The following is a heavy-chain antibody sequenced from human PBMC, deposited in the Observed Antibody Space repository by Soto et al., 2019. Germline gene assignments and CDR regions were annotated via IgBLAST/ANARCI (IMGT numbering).Heavy chain of an antibody. D-gene: IGHD3-10*01. J-gene: IGHJ5*02. CDR3: AHLYGSGTYQIDNNWFDP. CDR2: IWYDGSNK. V-gene: IGHV3-33*01. Sequence: GGSMRLSCAASGFTFSSYGMHWVRQAPGKGLEWVAVIWYDGSNKYYADSVKGRFTISRDNSKNTLYLQMNSLRAEDTAVYYCAHLYGSGTYQIDNNWFDPWGQGTLVTVSS. CDR1: GFTFSSYG.